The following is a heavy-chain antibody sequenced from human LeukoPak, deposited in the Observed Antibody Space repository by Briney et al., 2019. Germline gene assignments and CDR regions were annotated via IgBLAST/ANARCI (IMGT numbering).Heavy chain of an antibody. CDR1: GYTFTGYY. V-gene: IGHV1-2*06. J-gene: IGHJ5*02. CDR3: ARDGGSLYYYGSGSYLIDP. CDR2: INPNSGGT. D-gene: IGHD3-10*01. Sequence: ASVKVSCKASGYTFTGYYMHWVRQAPGLGLEWMGRINPNSGGTNYAQKFQGRVTMTRDTSISTAYMELSRLRSDDTAVYYCARDGGSLYYYGSGSYLIDPWGQGTLVTVSS.